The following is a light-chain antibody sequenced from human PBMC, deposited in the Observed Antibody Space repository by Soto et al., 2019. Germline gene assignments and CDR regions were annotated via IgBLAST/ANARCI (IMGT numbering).Light chain of an antibody. Sequence: DIHLTQSPSSLSASVGDRVTITCRASQAITNNLAWYQQKPGNPPRLLIYEESTLHSGVPSRFSGRKVGTQFILTIDSLQPEDFATYYCQQVKSYPRTFGGGTKVESN. CDR2: EES. CDR1: QAITNN. J-gene: IGKJ4*01. V-gene: IGKV1-9*01. CDR3: QQVKSYPRT.